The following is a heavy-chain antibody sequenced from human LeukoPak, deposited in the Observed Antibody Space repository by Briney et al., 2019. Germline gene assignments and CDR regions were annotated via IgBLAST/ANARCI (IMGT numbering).Heavy chain of an antibody. CDR3: ATYSSSWYFDY. V-gene: IGHV3-48*01. CDR2: ISSSSSTI. Sequence: GGSLRLSCAASGFTFSSYSMNWVRQAPGKGLEWVSYISSSSSTIYYADSVKGRFTISRDNAKDSLYLQMSSLRAEDTAVYYCATYSSSWYFDYWGQGTLVTVSS. CDR1: GFTFSSYS. J-gene: IGHJ4*02. D-gene: IGHD6-13*01.